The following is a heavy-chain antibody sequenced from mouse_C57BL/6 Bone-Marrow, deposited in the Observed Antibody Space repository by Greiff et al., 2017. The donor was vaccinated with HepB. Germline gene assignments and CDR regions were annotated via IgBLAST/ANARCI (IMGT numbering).Heavy chain of an antibody. CDR3: ARYGYYPYAMDY. V-gene: IGHV1-69*01. CDR2: IDPSDSYT. CDR1: GYTFTSYW. Sequence: QVQLQQPGAELVMPGASVKLSCKASGYTFTSYWMHWVKQRPGQGLEWIGEIDPSDSYTNYNQKFKGKSTLTVDKSSSTASMQLSSLTSEDSAVYYCARYGYYPYAMDYWGQGTSVTVSS. J-gene: IGHJ4*01. D-gene: IGHD2-3*01.